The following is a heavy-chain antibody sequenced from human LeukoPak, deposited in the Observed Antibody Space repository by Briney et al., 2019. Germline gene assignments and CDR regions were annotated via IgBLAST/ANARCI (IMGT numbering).Heavy chain of an antibody. Sequence: SETLSLTCAVYGGSFSGYYWSWIRQPPGKGLEWIGEINHSGSTNYNTSLKSRVTISVDTSKNQFSLKLSSVTAADTAVYYCARGRRGVYWGQGTLVTVSS. V-gene: IGHV4-34*01. CDR3: ARGRRGVY. CDR2: INHSGST. J-gene: IGHJ4*02. CDR1: GGSFSGYY. D-gene: IGHD2-8*01.